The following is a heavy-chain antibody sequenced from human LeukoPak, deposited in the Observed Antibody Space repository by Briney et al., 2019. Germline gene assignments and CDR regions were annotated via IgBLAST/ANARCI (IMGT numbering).Heavy chain of an antibody. CDR1: GGSFSGYY. J-gene: IGHJ5*02. CDR3: ARNEGQQLSRSWSDP. D-gene: IGHD6-13*01. Sequence: SETLSLTCAVYGGSFSGYYWSWIRQPPGKGLEWIGEINHSGSTNYNPSLKSRVTISVDTSKNQFSLKLSSVTAADTAVYYCARNEGQQLSRSWSDPWGQGTLVTVSS. V-gene: IGHV4-34*01. CDR2: INHSGST.